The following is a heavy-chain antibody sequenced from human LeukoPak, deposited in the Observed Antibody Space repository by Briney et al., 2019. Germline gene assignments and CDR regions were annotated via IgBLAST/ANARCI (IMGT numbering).Heavy chain of an antibody. CDR3: ARGRGYSYGHYYFDY. D-gene: IGHD5-18*01. CDR2: IKQDGSEK. Sequence: GGSLRLSCADSGFTFSSYWMSWVRQAPGKWLEWVANIKQDGSEKYYVDSVKGRFTISRDNAKNSLYLQMNSLRAEDTAVYYCARGRGYSYGHYYFDYWGQGTLVTVSS. J-gene: IGHJ4*02. CDR1: GFTFSSYW. V-gene: IGHV3-7*04.